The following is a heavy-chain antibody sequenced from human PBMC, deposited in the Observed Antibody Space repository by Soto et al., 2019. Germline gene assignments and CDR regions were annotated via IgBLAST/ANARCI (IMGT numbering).Heavy chain of an antibody. D-gene: IGHD2-15*01. Sequence: EVQLVESGGGLVQPGGSLRLSCAASGFTFSSYSMNWVRQAPGKGLEWVSYISSSSSTIYYADSVKGRFTISRDNAKNPVYLQMNSLRAEDTAVYYCARSPGGNSFGYWGQGTLVTVSS. CDR3: ARSPGGNSFGY. J-gene: IGHJ4*02. CDR1: GFTFSSYS. CDR2: ISSSSSTI. V-gene: IGHV3-48*01.